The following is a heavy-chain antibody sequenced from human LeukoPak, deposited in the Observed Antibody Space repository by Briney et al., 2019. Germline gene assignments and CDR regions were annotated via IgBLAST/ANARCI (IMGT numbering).Heavy chain of an antibody. CDR1: GFTFDDYA. Sequence: PGRSLRLSCAASGFTFDDYAMHWVRQAPGKGLEWVSGISWNSGSIGYADSVKGRFTISRDNAKNSLYLQMNSLRAEDTALYYYAKGIQQWLGNWYFDLWGRGTLVTVSS. J-gene: IGHJ2*01. CDR2: ISWNSGSI. V-gene: IGHV3-9*01. D-gene: IGHD6-19*01. CDR3: AKGIQQWLGNWYFDL.